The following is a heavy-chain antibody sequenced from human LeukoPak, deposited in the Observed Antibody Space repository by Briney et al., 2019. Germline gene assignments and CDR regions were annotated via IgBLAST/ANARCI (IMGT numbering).Heavy chain of an antibody. CDR3: ASPLGHGDSPFDP. D-gene: IGHD3-10*01. Sequence: SETLSLTCTVSGGSISSYSWSWIRQPPGKGLEWIGYIYYSGSTNYNPSLKSRVTISVDTSKNQFSLKLSSVTAADTAVYYCASPLGHGDSPFDPWGQRTLVTVSS. V-gene: IGHV4-59*12. J-gene: IGHJ5*02. CDR2: IYYSGST. CDR1: GGSISSYS.